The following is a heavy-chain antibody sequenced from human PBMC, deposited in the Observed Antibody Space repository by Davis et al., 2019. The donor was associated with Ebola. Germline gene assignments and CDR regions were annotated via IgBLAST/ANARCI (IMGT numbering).Heavy chain of an antibody. CDR1: GFTFSDYY. Sequence: PGGSLRLSCAASGFTFSDYYMSWIRQAPGKGLEWVSYISSSSSYTNYADSVKGRFTISRDNSKNTLYLQMNSLRAEDTAVYYCAKGKWGKTTVVTPSDYWGQGTLVTVSS. CDR2: ISSSSSYT. D-gene: IGHD4-23*01. V-gene: IGHV3-11*03. CDR3: AKGKWGKTTVVTPSDY. J-gene: IGHJ4*02.